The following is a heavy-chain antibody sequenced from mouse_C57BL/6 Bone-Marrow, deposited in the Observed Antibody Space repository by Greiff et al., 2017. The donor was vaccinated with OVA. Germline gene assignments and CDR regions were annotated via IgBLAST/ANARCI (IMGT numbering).Heavy chain of an antibody. V-gene: IGHV1-85*01. CDR2: IYPRDGSN. CDR3: SREKRDYYGSSPYYFDY. J-gene: IGHJ2*01. D-gene: IGHD1-1*01. Sequence: QVQLQQSGPELVKPGASVKLSCKASGYTFTSYDINWVKQRPGQGLEWIGWIYPRDGSNKYNEKFKGKATLTVDTSSSTAYMELHSLTSEDSAVYVCSREKRDYYGSSPYYFDYWGQGTTLTVSS. CDR1: GYTFTSYD.